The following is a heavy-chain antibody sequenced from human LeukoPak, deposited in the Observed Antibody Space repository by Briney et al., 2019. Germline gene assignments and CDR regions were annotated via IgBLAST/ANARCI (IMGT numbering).Heavy chain of an antibody. CDR3: ARVLSYSSSSRAFDI. D-gene: IGHD6-6*01. CDR1: GGSISSSSYY. V-gene: IGHV4-39*07. CDR2: IYYSGST. J-gene: IGHJ3*02. Sequence: SETLSLTCTVSGGSISSSSYYWGWIRQPPGKGLEWIGSIYYSGSTYYNPSLKSRVTISVDTSKNQFSLKLSSVTAADTAVYHCARVLSYSSSSRAFDIWGQGTMVTVSS.